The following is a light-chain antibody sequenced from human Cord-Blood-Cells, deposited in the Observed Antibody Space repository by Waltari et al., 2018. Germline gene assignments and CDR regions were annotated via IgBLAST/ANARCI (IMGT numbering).Light chain of an antibody. CDR2: SNN. V-gene: IGLV1-44*01. CDR3: AAWDDSLNGYV. Sequence: QSVLTQPPSASGTPGQRFNISCSGSSSNIGSNTVNWYQQLPGPAPKLLIYSNNQRPSGVPDRFSGSKSGTSASLAISGLQSEDEADYYCAAWDDSLNGYVFGTGTKVTVL. J-gene: IGLJ1*01. CDR1: SSNIGSNT.